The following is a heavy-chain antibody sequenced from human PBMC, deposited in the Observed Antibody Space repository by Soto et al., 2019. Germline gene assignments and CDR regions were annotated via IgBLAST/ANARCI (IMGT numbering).Heavy chain of an antibody. CDR2: INPNSGGT. J-gene: IGHJ4*02. CDR3: ARDVAIASRSHNSSGYYAFDS. V-gene: IGHV1-2*02. D-gene: IGHD3-22*01. CDR1: GYTFTGYY. Sequence: ASVKVSCKASGYTFTGYYMHWVRQAPGQGLEWMGWINPNSGGTNYAQKFQGRVTMTRDTSISTAYMELSRLRSDDTAVYYCARDVAIASRSHNSSGYYAFDSWARGTLVTVCS.